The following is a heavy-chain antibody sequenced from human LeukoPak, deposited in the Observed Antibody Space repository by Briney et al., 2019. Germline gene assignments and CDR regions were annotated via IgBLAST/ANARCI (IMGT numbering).Heavy chain of an antibody. CDR1: GGSISSSSYY. Sequence: SETLSLTCTVSGGSISSSSYYWGWIRQPPGKGLEWIGSIYYSGSTYYNPFLKSRVTISVDTSKNQFSLKLSSVTAADTAVYYCARPHYDFWSGRESDAFDIWGQGTMVTVSS. V-gene: IGHV4-39*01. CDR2: IYYSGST. J-gene: IGHJ3*02. D-gene: IGHD3-3*01. CDR3: ARPHYDFWSGRESDAFDI.